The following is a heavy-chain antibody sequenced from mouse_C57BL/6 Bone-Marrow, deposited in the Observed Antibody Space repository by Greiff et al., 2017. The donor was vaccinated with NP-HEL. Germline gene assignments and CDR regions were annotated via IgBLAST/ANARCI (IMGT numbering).Heavy chain of an antibody. J-gene: IGHJ4*01. V-gene: IGHV1-26*01. D-gene: IGHD1-1*01. CDR2: INPNNGGT. Sequence: EVQLQQSGPELVKPGASVKISCKASGYTFTDYYMNWVKQSHGKSLEWIGDINPNNGGTSYNQKFKGKATLTVDKSSSTAYMELRSLTSEDSAVYYCAHGSRDAMDYWGQGTSVTVSS. CDR3: AHGSRDAMDY. CDR1: GYTFTDYY.